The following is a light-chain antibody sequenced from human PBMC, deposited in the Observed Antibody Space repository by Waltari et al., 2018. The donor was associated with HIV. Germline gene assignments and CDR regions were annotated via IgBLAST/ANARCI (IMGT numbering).Light chain of an antibody. J-gene: IGKJ2*03. CDR3: QQSYTTPLYS. CDR1: QSISSY. CDR2: AAS. Sequence: DIQMTQSPSSLSASVGDRVTITCRASQSISSYLNWYQHKPGKAPKLLISAASSLQSGVPSRFSGSGSGTDFTLTISSLQPEEFASYYCQQSYTTPLYSFGQGTKLEIK. V-gene: IGKV1-39*01.